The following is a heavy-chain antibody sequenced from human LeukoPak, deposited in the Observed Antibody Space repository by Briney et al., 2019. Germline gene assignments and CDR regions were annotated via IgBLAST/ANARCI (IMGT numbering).Heavy chain of an antibody. CDR1: SDPISPYY. V-gene: IGHV4-59*08. D-gene: IGHD2-15*01. CDR3: ARLPDFRFCSGGSCYFDP. J-gene: IGHJ5*02. CDR2: ISYSGST. Sequence: SETLSLTCSVSSDPISPYYWNWIRQSPERGLEWIGYISYSGSTDYNPSLKSRVTMSLDTSRDQFFLNLTPVTAADTAVYYCARLPDFRFCSGGSCYFDPWGQGTLVTVSS.